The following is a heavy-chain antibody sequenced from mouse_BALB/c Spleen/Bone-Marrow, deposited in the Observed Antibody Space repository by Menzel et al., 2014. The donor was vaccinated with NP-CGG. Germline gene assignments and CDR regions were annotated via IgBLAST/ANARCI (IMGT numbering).Heavy chain of an antibody. CDR1: GYSFTDYN. Sequence: EVQLQQSGPELVKPGASVKGSCKASGYSFTDYNMYCVKQSHGKSLEWIGYIDPYNGDTTYNQKFKGKATLTVDKSSSTAFIHLNSLTSEDSAVYYCTRSYRYDYWYFDVWGTGTTVTVSS. V-gene: IGHV1S135*01. CDR2: IDPYNGDT. CDR3: TRSYRYDYWYFDV. D-gene: IGHD2-14*01. J-gene: IGHJ1*03.